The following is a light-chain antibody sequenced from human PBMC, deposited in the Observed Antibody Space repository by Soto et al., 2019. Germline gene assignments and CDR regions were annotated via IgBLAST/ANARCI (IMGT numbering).Light chain of an antibody. J-gene: IGLJ1*01. V-gene: IGLV2-14*03. CDR2: DVS. CDR3: SSYTDFNLYV. CDR1: SSDVGGYNY. Sequence: QSALTQPASVSGSPGQSISISCTGTSSDVGGYNYVSWYQHQPGKAPKLVIFDVSGRPSGISNRFSGSKSGNTASLTISGLRPEDEADYYYSSYTDFNLYVFGTGTKVTVL.